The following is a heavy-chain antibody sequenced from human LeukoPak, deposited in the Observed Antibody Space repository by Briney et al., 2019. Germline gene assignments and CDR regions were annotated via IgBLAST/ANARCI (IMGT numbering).Heavy chain of an antibody. V-gene: IGHV1-8*01. CDR3: ARALFAPLYDY. CDR1: GYTFTSYD. Sequence: ASVKVSCKASGYTFTSYDINWVRQATGQGLEWMGWMNPNSGNTVYAQKFQGRVTMTRNTSISTAYMELSSLRSEDTAVYYCARALFAPLYDYWGQGTLVTVSS. D-gene: IGHD3-3*01. J-gene: IGHJ4*02. CDR2: MNPNSGNT.